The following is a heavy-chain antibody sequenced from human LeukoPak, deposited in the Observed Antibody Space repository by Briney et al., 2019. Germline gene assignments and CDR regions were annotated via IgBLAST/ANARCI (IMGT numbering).Heavy chain of an antibody. D-gene: IGHD3-10*01. CDR3: AKHYMGSSYNRGLDS. V-gene: IGHV4-38-2*02. CDR1: GYSISTGYY. J-gene: IGHJ4*02. CDR2: IYHSGST. Sequence: PSETLSPTCTVSGYSISTGYYWGWIRPPPGKGLEWIGSIYHSGSTYYNPSLKSRVTISIDTSKNQFSLKLSSVTAADTAIYYCAKHYMGSSYNRGLDSWGQGTLVTVSS.